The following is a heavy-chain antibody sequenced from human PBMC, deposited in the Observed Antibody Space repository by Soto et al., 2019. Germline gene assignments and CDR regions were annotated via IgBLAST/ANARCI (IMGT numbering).Heavy chain of an antibody. CDR1: GGSFSGYY. J-gene: IGHJ4*02. V-gene: IGHV4-34*01. D-gene: IGHD5-12*01. CDR3: ASLLSGYSGYEGSDY. CDR2: INRSGST. Sequence: PSATLSLTCAVYGGSFSGYYWSWIHQPPGKGLEWIGEINRSGSTNYNPSLKSRVTISVDTSKNQFSLKLSSVTAADTAVYYCASLLSGYSGYEGSDYWGQGTLVTVSS.